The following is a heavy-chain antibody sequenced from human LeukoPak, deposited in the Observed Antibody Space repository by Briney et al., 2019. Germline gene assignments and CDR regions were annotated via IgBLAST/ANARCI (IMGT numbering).Heavy chain of an antibody. CDR3: AKGGPQFFDY. J-gene: IGHJ4*02. Sequence: GGSLRLSCAVSRFAFSNYGMSWVRQAPGKGLEWVSTISGSGGSTYSADSVKGRFTISRDNSRNTLYLQMNSLRAEDTAIYYCAKGGPQFFDYWGQGTLVTVSS. V-gene: IGHV3-23*01. CDR1: RFAFSNYG. CDR2: ISGSGGST. D-gene: IGHD5-24*01.